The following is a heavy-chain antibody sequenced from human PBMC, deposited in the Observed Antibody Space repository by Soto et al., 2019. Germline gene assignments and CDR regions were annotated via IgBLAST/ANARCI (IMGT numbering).Heavy chain of an antibody. V-gene: IGHV4-4*02. CDR3: ARGFNYDFWSGITKSYWYFDL. J-gene: IGHJ2*01. CDR2: IYHSGST. Sequence: QVQLQESGPGLVKPSGTLSLTCAVSSGSISSSNWWSWVRQPPGKGLEWIGDIYHSGSTNYNPSPKSRVTISVDKSKNQFSLKLSSVTAADTAVYYCARGFNYDFWSGITKSYWYFDLWGRGTLVTVSS. D-gene: IGHD3-3*01. CDR1: SGSISSSNW.